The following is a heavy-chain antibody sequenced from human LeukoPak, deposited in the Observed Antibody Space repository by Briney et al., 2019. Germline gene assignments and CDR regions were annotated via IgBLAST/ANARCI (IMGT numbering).Heavy chain of an antibody. D-gene: IGHD5-12*01. Sequence: GGSLRLSCAAPGFTVSSNYMSWVRQAPGKGLERVSVIYSGGSTYYADSVKVRFTISRDNFKNTLYLQMNNLRAEDTAVYYCARDLGYSGYDDAFDIWGQGTMVTVSS. CDR2: IYSGGST. J-gene: IGHJ3*02. CDR3: ARDLGYSGYDDAFDI. CDR1: GFTVSSNY. V-gene: IGHV3-53*01.